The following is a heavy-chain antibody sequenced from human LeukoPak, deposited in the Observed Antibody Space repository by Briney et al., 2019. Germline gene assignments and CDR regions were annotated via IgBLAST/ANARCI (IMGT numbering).Heavy chain of an antibody. J-gene: IGHJ6*02. V-gene: IGHV4-59*01. CDR3: ARDHPYYCGSGANYYGMDV. D-gene: IGHD3-10*01. Sequence: SETLSLTCTVSGGSISSYYWSWIRQPPGKGLEWIGYIYYSGSTNYNPSLKSRVTISVDTSKNQYSLKLSSVTAADTAVYYCARDHPYYCGSGANYYGMDVWGQGTTVTVSS. CDR2: IYYSGST. CDR1: GGSISSYY.